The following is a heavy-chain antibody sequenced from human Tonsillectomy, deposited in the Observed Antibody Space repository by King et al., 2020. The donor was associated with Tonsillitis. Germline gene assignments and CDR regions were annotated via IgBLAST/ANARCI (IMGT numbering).Heavy chain of an antibody. CDR3: ARLYCSSTSCYLFDY. CDR1: GFTFSSYW. Sequence: VQLVESGGGLVQPGGSLRLSCAASGFTFSSYWMHWVRQAPGKGLVLVSRINIDGSSTSYADSVKGRFTISRDNAKNTLYLQMNSLRAEDTAVYYCARLYCSSTSCYLFDYWGQGTLVTVSS. D-gene: IGHD2-2*01. CDR2: INIDGSST. V-gene: IGHV3-74*01. J-gene: IGHJ4*02.